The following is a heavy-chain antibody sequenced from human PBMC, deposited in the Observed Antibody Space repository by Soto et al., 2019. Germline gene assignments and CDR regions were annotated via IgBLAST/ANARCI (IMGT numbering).Heavy chain of an antibody. CDR2: IGSTSAYL. V-gene: IGHV3-21*01. CDR1: GLDFSSYS. Sequence: EVQLVGSGGGVVKPGGALRLSCAAPGLDFSSYSMSWVRQARGKGLEWVSSIGSTSAYLYYADSVRGRFTISRDNDKKSLFLHMKRLRVEDTAVYYCSGEVDTAMGNEASDIWGQGTTVTVSS. J-gene: IGHJ3*02. D-gene: IGHD5-18*01. CDR3: SGEVDTAMGNEASDI.